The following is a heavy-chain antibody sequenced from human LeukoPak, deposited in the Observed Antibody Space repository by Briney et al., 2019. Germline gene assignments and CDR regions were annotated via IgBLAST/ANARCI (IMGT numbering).Heavy chain of an antibody. V-gene: IGHV4-59*01. CDR2: IHSIGTT. CDR1: GGSISRNY. CDR3: ATSYYGSGTYYNWFDP. Sequence: SETLSLTCTVSGGSISRNYWSWIRQTPGKGLEWIGYIHSIGTTNYNPSLKSRLTISIDTSKNQFSLKLSSVTAADTAVYYCATSYYGSGTYYNWFDPWGQGTLVTVSS. J-gene: IGHJ5*02. D-gene: IGHD3-10*01.